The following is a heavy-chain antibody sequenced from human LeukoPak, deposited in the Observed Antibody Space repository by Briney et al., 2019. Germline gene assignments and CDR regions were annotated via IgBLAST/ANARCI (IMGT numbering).Heavy chain of an antibody. V-gene: IGHV4-59*01. D-gene: IGHD4-23*01. J-gene: IGHJ4*02. CDR3: ARARNSYYFDY. CDR1: GGSISSYY. Sequence: SETLSLTCTVSGGSISSYYWSWIRQPPGKGLEWIGYIYFGGSTNYSPSLKSRVTMSVDTSKNQFSLKLSSVTAADTAVYYCARARNSYYFDYWGQGTLVTVSS. CDR2: IYFGGST.